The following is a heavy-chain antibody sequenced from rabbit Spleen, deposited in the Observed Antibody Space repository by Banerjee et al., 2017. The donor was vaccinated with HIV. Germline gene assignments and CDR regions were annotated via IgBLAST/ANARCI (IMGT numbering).Heavy chain of an antibody. J-gene: IGHJ6*01. D-gene: IGHD8-1*01. V-gene: IGHV1S40*01. CDR2: INAVTGKA. CDR1: GFSFSNKAV. Sequence: QSLEESGGDLVKPGASLTLTCTASGFSFSNKAVMCWVRQAPGKGLELIACINAVTGKAVYASWAKGRFTFSKTSSTTVTLQMTSLTAADTATYFCARDTGSSFSSYGMDLWGPGTLVTVS. CDR3: ARDTGSSFSSYGMDL.